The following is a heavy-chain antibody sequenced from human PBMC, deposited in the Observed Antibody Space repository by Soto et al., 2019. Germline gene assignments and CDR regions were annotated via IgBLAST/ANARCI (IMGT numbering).Heavy chain of an antibody. CDR3: ARENRGYSYGSF. D-gene: IGHD5-18*01. CDR2: ISSSSSYI. V-gene: IGHV3-21*01. CDR1: GFTFSSNS. J-gene: IGHJ4*02. Sequence: EVQLVESGGGLVKPGGSLRLSCAASGFTFSSNSMNWVRQAPGKGLEWVSSISSSSSYIYYADSVKGRFTISRDNAKNSLYLQMNSLRAEDTAVYYCARENRGYSYGSFWGQGTLVTVSS.